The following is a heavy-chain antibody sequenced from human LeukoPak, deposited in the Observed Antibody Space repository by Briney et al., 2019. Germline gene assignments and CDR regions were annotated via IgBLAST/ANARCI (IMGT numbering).Heavy chain of an antibody. CDR2: VSWDGNST. Sequence: GGSLRLSCAASGFALDDFAMHWVRQAPGKGLEWVSLVSWDGNSTYYADSVEGRFTISRDNSKNSLYLQMNSLRPGDTAFYYCAKEDFDYWGQGTLVTVSS. CDR3: AKEDFDY. CDR1: GFALDDFA. V-gene: IGHV3-43D*03. J-gene: IGHJ4*02.